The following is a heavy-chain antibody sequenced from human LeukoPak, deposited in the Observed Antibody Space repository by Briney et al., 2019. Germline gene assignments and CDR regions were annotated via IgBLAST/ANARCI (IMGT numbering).Heavy chain of an antibody. D-gene: IGHD1-1*01. V-gene: IGHV4-61*02. Sequence: SETLSLTCTVSGGSISSGSYYWSWIRQPAGKGLEWIGRIYTSGSTNYNPSLKSRVTISVDTSKNQFSLKLRSVTAADTAVYYCARNEVRGTNAWIKWYNWNDDGSPDYWGQGTLVTVSS. CDR3: ARNEVRGTNAWIKWYNWNDDGSPDY. CDR1: GGSISSGSYY. CDR2: IYTSGST. J-gene: IGHJ4*02.